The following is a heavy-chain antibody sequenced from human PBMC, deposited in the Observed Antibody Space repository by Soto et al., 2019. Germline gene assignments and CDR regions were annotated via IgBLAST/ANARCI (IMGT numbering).Heavy chain of an antibody. CDR2: INAGNGNT. CDR3: AGLGYSSSWYSVFGDY. Sequence: GASVKVSCKASGYTFTSYAMHWVRQAPGQRLEWMGWINAGNGNTKYSQKFQGRVTITRDTSASTAYMELSSLRSEDTAVYYCAGLGYSSSWYSVFGDYWGQGTLVTVSS. V-gene: IGHV1-3*01. D-gene: IGHD6-13*01. J-gene: IGHJ4*02. CDR1: GYTFTSYA.